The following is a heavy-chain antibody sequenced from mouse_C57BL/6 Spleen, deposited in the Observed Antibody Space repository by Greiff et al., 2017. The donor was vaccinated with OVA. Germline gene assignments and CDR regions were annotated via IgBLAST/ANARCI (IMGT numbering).Heavy chain of an antibody. CDR3: ARCPFRDYDGYFDY. CDR2: IYPGSGST. Sequence: QVQLQQPGAELVKPGASVKMSCKASGYTFTSYWITWVKQRPGQGLEWIGDIYPGSGSTNYNEKFKSKATLTVDTSSSTAYMQLSSLTSEDSAVYYCARCPFRDYDGYFDYWGQGTTLTVSS. J-gene: IGHJ2*01. V-gene: IGHV1-55*01. CDR1: GYTFTSYW. D-gene: IGHD2-4*01.